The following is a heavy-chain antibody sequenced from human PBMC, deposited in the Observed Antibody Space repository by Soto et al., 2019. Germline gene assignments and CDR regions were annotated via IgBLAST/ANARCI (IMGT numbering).Heavy chain of an antibody. V-gene: IGHV3-23*01. D-gene: IGHD2-15*01. J-gene: IGHJ3*02. CDR1: GFTFSSYA. CDR3: AKARHCSGGSCYSRLGAFDI. Sequence: GGSLRLSCAAPGFTFSSYAMSWVRQAPGEGLEWVSAISGSGGSTYYADSVKGRFTISRDNSKNTLYLQMNSLRAEDTAVYYCAKARHCSGGSCYSRLGAFDIWGQGTMVTVSS. CDR2: ISGSGGST.